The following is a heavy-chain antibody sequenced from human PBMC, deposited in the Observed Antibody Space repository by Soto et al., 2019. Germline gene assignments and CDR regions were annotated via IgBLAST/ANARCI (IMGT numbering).Heavy chain of an antibody. CDR3: AKVGGLLWFGDATYGMEP. CDR2: ISGSGGST. Sequence: EVQLLESGGGLVQPGGSLRLSCAASGFTFSSYAMSWVRQAPGKGLEWVSAISGSGGSTYYADSVKGRFTISRDNSKNTLYQQTNSLRAEDTGVYYCAKVGGLLWFGDATYGMEPWGQGTTVTLS. J-gene: IGHJ6*02. V-gene: IGHV3-23*01. CDR1: GFTFSSYA. D-gene: IGHD3-10*01.